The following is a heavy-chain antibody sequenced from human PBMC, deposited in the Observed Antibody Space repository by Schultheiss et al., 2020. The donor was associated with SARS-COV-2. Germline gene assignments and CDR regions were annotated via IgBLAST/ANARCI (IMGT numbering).Heavy chain of an antibody. Sequence: GGSLRLSCAASGFTFSSYGMHWVRQAPGKGLEYVSAISSNGGSTYYADSVKGRFTISRDNSKNTLYLQMNSLRAEDTAVYYCAKSGYSSGWNSPPHYYGMDVWGQGTTVTVSS. V-gene: IGHV3-64*04. CDR1: GFTFSSYG. J-gene: IGHJ6*02. CDR3: AKSGYSSGWNSPPHYYGMDV. D-gene: IGHD6-19*01. CDR2: ISSNGGST.